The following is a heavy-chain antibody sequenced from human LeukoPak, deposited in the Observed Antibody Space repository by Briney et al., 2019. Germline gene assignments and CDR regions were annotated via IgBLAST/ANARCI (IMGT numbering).Heavy chain of an antibody. Sequence: ASVKVSCKASGYTFTSYDISWVRQAPGQGLEWMGWISAYNGNTNYAQKLQGRATMTTDTSTSTAYMELRSLRSDDTAVYYCARGFEWELPPGYYFDYWGQGTLVTVSS. D-gene: IGHD1-26*01. CDR2: ISAYNGNT. V-gene: IGHV1-18*01. CDR3: ARGFEWELPPGYYFDY. CDR1: GYTFTSYD. J-gene: IGHJ4*02.